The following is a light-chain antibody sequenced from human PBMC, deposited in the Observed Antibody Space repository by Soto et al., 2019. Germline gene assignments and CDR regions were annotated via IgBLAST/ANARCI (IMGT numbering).Light chain of an antibody. CDR2: EVN. CDR1: SSDIGLYNY. CDR3: SSLSTTSTPIV. Sequence: SALSQPASMSGSPGQSITIPCTGASSDIGLYNYVSWYQHHPGKAPKLLISEVNVRPSGLSDRFPASKAGNTASLTISGLQPEDEAYYYCSSLSTTSTPIVFGSGTKV. V-gene: IGLV2-14*01. J-gene: IGLJ1*01.